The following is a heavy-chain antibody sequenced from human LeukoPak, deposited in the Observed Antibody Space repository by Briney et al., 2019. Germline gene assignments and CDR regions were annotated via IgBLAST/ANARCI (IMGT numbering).Heavy chain of an antibody. CDR3: AKDSPDDFWSGYYNRYYYYGMDV. Sequence: PGGSLRLSCAASGFTVSSNYMSWVRQAPGKGLEWVSAISGSGGSTYYADSVKGRFTISRDNSKNTLYLQMNSLRAEDTAVYYCAKDSPDDFWSGYYNRYYYYGMDVWGQGTTVTVSS. V-gene: IGHV3-23*01. D-gene: IGHD3-3*01. CDR1: GFTVSSNY. CDR2: ISGSGGST. J-gene: IGHJ6*02.